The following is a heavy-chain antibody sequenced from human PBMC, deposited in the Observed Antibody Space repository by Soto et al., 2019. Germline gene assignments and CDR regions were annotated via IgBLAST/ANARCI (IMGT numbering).Heavy chain of an antibody. CDR2: IKHDGREK. Sequence: GGSLRLSCAASGFTFSSYWMSWVRQAPGKGLEWVANIKHDGREKYYVDSVKGRFTISRDNAKNSLYLQMNSLRAEDTAVYYCARASPDNAFDIWGQGTKVTVSS. CDR3: ARASPDNAFDI. J-gene: IGHJ3*02. V-gene: IGHV3-7*01. D-gene: IGHD3-9*01. CDR1: GFTFSSYW.